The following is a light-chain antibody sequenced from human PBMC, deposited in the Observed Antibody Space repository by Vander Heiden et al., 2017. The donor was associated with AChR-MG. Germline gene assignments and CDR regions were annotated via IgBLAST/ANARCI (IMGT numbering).Light chain of an antibody. J-gene: IGKJ5*01. Sequence: IVLTHSPGTLSLSPGERATLSCRASQSVSSSYLAWYQQKPGQAPRLLISGTSSRATDIPDRFSGSGSGTDFTLTISRLEPEDFAVYYCQQEGSSPITFGQGTRLEIK. CDR2: GTS. CDR3: QQEGSSPIT. V-gene: IGKV3-20*01. CDR1: QSVSSSY.